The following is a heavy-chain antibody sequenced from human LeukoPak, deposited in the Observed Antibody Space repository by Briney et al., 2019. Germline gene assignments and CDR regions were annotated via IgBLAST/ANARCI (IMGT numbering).Heavy chain of an antibody. CDR2: IYYSGST. CDR1: GGSISSSSYY. Sequence: SETLSLTCTVSGGSISSSSYYWGWLRQPPGTGLEWIGSIYYSGSTYYNPSLKSRVTISVDTSKNQFSLKLSSVTAADTAVYYCARPATIDSSSYYGFDYWGQGTLVTVSS. V-gene: IGHV4-39*01. J-gene: IGHJ4*02. CDR3: ARPATIDSSSYYGFDY. D-gene: IGHD3-22*01.